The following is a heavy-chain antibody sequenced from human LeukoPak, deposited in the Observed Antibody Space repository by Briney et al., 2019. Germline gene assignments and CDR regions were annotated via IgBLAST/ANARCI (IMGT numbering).Heavy chain of an antibody. CDR2: INPNSGGT. D-gene: IGHD2-8*01. J-gene: IGHJ4*02. Sequence: ASVKVSCKASGYTFTDYNMEWVRQAPGQGLEWMGWINPNSGGTNYAQKFQGRVTMTRDTSISTAYMELSRLRSDDTAVYYCARVRSYCTNGVCYWDLDYWGQGTLVTVSS. V-gene: IGHV1-2*02. CDR1: GYTFTDYN. CDR3: ARVRSYCTNGVCYWDLDY.